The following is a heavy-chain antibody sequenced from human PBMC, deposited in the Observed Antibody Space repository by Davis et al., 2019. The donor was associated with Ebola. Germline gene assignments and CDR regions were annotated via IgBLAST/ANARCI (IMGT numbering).Heavy chain of an antibody. V-gene: IGHV3-20*04. CDR1: GFTFDGYG. CDR3: ANWVLVGPTT. CDR2: VNWNGGTT. Sequence: GESLKISCAASGFTFDGYGMSWVRQVPGKGLEWVSGVNWNGGTTGYADSVKGRFTISRDNSRNTLYLQMNSLRAEDTAVYYCANWVLVGPTTWGQGTLVTVSS. J-gene: IGHJ5*02. D-gene: IGHD1-26*01.